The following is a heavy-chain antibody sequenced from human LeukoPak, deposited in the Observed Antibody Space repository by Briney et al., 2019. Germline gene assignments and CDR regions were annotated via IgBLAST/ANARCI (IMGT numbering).Heavy chain of an antibody. J-gene: IGHJ4*02. CDR2: IYYSGST. CDR1: GGSISSYY. D-gene: IGHD5-12*01. CDR3: ARDTRIEWLRFLDY. Sequence: SETLSLTCTVSGGSISSYYWSWIRQPPGKGLEWIGYIYYSGSTNYNPSLKSRVTISVDTSKNQFSLRLNSVTAADTAMYYCARDTRIEWLRFLDYWGQGILVTVSS. V-gene: IGHV4-59*12.